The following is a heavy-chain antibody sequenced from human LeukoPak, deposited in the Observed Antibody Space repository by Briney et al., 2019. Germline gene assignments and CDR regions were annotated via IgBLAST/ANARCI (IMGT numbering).Heavy chain of an antibody. CDR3: ARGIVVVPAAHYFDY. V-gene: IGHV4-4*02. D-gene: IGHD2-2*01. CDR2: IYHSGST. J-gene: IGHJ4*02. Sequence: SETLSLTCAVSGGSISSSNWWSWVRQPPGKGLEWIGEIYHSGSTNYNPSLKSRVTISVDKSKNQFSLKLSSVTAADTAVYYCARGIVVVPAAHYFDYWGQGTLVTVSS. CDR1: GGSISSSNW.